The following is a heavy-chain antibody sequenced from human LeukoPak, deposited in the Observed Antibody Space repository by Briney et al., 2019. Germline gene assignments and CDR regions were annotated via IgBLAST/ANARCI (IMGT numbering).Heavy chain of an antibody. CDR2: ISGSGGST. CDR3: VKDAYSGDFGEYFHH. Sequence: GGSLRLSCAASGFTFSSYAMSWVRQAPGKGLEWVSAISGSGGSTYYADSVKGRFTISRDNSKNTLYLQMDSLRGDDTALYYCVKDAYSGDFGEYFHHWGQGTLVTVAS. V-gene: IGHV3-23*01. CDR1: GFTFSSYA. J-gene: IGHJ1*01. D-gene: IGHD4-17*01.